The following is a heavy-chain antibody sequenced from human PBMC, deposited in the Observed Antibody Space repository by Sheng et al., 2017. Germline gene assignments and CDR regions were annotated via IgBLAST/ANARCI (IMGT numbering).Heavy chain of an antibody. V-gene: IGHV3-66*01. CDR3: VVARRGY. CDR1: GFTVGSHY. Sequence: EVQLVESGGGLVQPGGSLRLSCAVSGFTVGSHYMSWVRQAPEKGLAWVSVIFSGGSTYYVDSVKGRFTISRDNSKKTLYLQMNNLGVEDTAVYYCVVARRGYWGQGTLVTVSS. CDR2: IFSGGST. J-gene: IGHJ4*02. D-gene: IGHD3-10*01.